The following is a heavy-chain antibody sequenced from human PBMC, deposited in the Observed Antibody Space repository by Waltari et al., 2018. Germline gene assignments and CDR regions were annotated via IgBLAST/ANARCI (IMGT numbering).Heavy chain of an antibody. CDR1: GGTFRRYT. J-gene: IGHJ4*02. CDR3: ARDRGEGYYSLGY. Sequence: QVQLVQSGAEVQKPGSSVKVSCKASGGTFRRYTTRWVRPAPGQGLEWMGRIIPILGIANYAQKFQGRVTITADKSTSTAYMELSSLRSEDTAVYYCARDRGEGYYSLGYWGQGTLVTVSS. D-gene: IGHD3-22*01. CDR2: IIPILGIA. V-gene: IGHV1-69*08.